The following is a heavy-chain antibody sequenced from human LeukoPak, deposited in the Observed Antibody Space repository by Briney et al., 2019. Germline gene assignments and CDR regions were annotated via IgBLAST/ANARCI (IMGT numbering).Heavy chain of an antibody. V-gene: IGHV4-59*01. CDR2: IYYSGST. CDR3: ARVWSGYDVFDI. Sequence: SETLSLTCTVSGGSISRYYWSWIRQPPGKGLEWIGYIYYSGSTNYKPSLKSRVTISVDASKNQFSLRLRSVTAADTAVYYCARVWSGYDVFDIWGQGTMVTASS. J-gene: IGHJ3*02. D-gene: IGHD3-3*01. CDR1: GGSISRYY.